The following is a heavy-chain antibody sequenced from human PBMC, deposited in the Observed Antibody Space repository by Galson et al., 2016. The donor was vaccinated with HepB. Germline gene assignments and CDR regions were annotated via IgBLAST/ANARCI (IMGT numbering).Heavy chain of an antibody. D-gene: IGHD3-10*01. CDR2: IYNNGRT. CDR3: AREKGGRLNKVRGDRSGAFDI. Sequence: TLSLTCTVSGGSVYTAYYYWTWIRQHPETGLEWLGSIYNNGRTFYNPPLNSPAAISFDTSQNHFSLILTSVTTADTAVYYCAREKGGRLNKVRGDRSGAFDIWGQGTVVSVSS. V-gene: IGHV4-31*01. J-gene: IGHJ3*02. CDR1: GGSVYTAYYY.